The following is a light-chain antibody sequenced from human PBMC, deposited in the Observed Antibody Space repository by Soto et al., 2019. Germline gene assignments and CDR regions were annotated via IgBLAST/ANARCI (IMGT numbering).Light chain of an antibody. CDR1: QSVSNNY. Sequence: EVVLTQSPGTLSLSTGERATLACRASQSVSNNYFAWYQQKPGQAPRLIIFGSSDRATGIPDRFSGSGSGTDFTLTISRLEPEDFEVYYCQQYGSSPPYTFGQGTKLEIK. CDR3: QQYGSSPPYT. J-gene: IGKJ2*01. V-gene: IGKV3-20*01. CDR2: GSS.